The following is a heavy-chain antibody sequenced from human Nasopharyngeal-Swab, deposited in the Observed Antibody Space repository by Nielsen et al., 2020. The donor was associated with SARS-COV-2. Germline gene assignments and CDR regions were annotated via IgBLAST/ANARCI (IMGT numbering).Heavy chain of an antibody. J-gene: IGHJ4*02. CDR1: GFNFDDYA. CDR2: ISWNSASI. CDR3: AKSPMTDSYSGSYYKYLDY. Sequence: GGSLRLSCVASGFNFDDYAMHWVRLAPGKGLERVSGISWNSASIDYADSVKGRFTISRDNAKNSLYLQMNSLRTEDTALYYCAKSPMTDSYSGSYYKYLDYWGQGTPVTVSS. D-gene: IGHD1-26*01. V-gene: IGHV3-9*01.